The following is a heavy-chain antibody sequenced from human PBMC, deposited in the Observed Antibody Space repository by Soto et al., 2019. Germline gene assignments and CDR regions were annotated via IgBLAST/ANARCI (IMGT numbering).Heavy chain of an antibody. V-gene: IGHV3-13*01. CDR1: GLTFSTSE. Sequence: EVQLVESGGGLVQPGESLRLSCAASGLTFSTSEMHWVRQAPGKGLEWVSAIGTSDDTYYPGSVKGRFTISRENAKNSLYLQMNSLTAGDTAVYYCVREGRSGAWNDWYFDLWGHGTLVTVSS. CDR2: IGTSDDT. D-gene: IGHD2-21*02. J-gene: IGHJ2*01. CDR3: VREGRSGAWNDWYFDL.